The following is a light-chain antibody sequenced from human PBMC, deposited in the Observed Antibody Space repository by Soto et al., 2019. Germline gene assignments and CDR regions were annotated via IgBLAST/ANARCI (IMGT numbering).Light chain of an antibody. Sequence: DIVMTQSPDSLAVSLGARATINCKSRQSVLYSSNNKNYLAWYQQKPGQPPTLLIYWASTREYGVPDRFSGRWSGTDFTLTISSLQAEDVAVYYCQQYWTFGQGTKVEIK. V-gene: IGKV4-1*01. CDR3: QQYWT. CDR2: WAS. J-gene: IGKJ1*01. CDR1: QSVLYSSNNKNY.